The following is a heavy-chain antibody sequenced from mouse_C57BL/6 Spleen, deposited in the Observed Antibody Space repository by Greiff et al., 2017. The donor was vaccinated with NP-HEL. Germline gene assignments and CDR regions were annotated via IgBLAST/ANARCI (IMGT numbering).Heavy chain of an antibody. CDR2: ISSGSSTI. CDR3: AREYKAY. D-gene: IGHD1-3*01. CDR1: GFTFSDYG. J-gene: IGHJ3*01. V-gene: IGHV5-17*01. Sequence: EVKLMESGGGLVKPGGSLKLSCAASGFTFSDYGMHWVRQAPEKGLEWVAYISSGSSTIYYADTVKGRFTISRDNAKNTLFLQMTSLRSEDTAMYYCAREYKAYWGQGTLVTVSA.